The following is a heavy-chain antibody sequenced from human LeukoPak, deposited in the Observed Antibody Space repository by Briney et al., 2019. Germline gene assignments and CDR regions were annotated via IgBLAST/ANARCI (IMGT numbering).Heavy chain of an antibody. D-gene: IGHD3-16*02. CDR1: GDSVSSNSAA. V-gene: IGHV6-1*01. Sequence: SQTLSLTCAISGDSVSSNSAAWNWIRQSPSRGLEWLGRTYYRSKWYNDYAVSVKSRITINPDTSKNQFSLQLNSVTPEDTAVYYCARDFRKRLGELSLNWFDPWGQGTLVTVSS. CDR3: ARDFRKRLGELSLNWFDP. J-gene: IGHJ5*02. CDR2: TYYRSKWYN.